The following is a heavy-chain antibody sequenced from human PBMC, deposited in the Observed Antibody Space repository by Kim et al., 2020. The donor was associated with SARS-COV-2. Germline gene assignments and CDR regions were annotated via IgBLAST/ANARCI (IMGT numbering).Heavy chain of an antibody. J-gene: IGHJ6*02. Sequence: GGSLRLSCAASGFTFSGSAMHWVRQASGKGLEWVGRIRSKANSYATAYAASVKGRFTISRDDSKNTAYLQMNSLKTEDTAVYYCTRQVGDVRDGYSSSWYVGNYYYYYGMDVWGQGTTVTVSS. CDR1: GFTFSGSA. V-gene: IGHV3-73*01. D-gene: IGHD6-13*01. CDR2: IRSKANSYAT. CDR3: TRQVGDVRDGYSSSWYVGNYYYYYGMDV.